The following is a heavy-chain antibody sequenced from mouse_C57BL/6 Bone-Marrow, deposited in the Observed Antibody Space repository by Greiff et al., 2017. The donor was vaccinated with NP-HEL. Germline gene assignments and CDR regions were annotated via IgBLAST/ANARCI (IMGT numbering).Heavy chain of an antibody. CDR3: ARDETRWYDYDVGFAY. D-gene: IGHD2-4*01. J-gene: IGHJ3*01. CDR2: ISDGGSYT. V-gene: IGHV5-4*01. CDR1: GFTFSSYA. Sequence: EVQLQQSGGGLVKPGGSLKLSCAASGFTFSSYAMSWVRQTPEKRLEWVATISDGGSYTYYPDNVKGRFTISRDNAKNNLYLQMSHLKSEDTAMYYCARDETRWYDYDVGFAYWGQGTLVTVSA.